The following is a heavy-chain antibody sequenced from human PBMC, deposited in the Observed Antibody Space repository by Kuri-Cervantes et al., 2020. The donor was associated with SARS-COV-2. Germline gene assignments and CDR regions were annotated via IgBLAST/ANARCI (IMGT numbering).Heavy chain of an antibody. D-gene: IGHD3-22*01. J-gene: IGHJ5*02. Sequence: GSLRLSCTVSDGSISNYYWSWIRQPPGKGLEWIGYIYHSGSTNYNPSLNSRVTISIDTSKNQFALRLGTVTAADTAVYYCARGGTYYYDRSGFDWFDPWGQGTLVTVSS. CDR2: IYHSGST. CDR3: ARGGTYYYDRSGFDWFDP. CDR1: DGSISNYY. V-gene: IGHV4-59*01.